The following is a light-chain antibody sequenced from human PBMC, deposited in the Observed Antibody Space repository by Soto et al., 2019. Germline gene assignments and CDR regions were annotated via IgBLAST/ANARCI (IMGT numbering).Light chain of an antibody. Sequence: EIVLAQSPATLSLSAVERATLSCRASQSVSSYLAWYQQKPGQAPRLLIYGASNRATGIPDRFSGSGSGTDFTLTISRLEPEDFAVYYCQQHGTSPRTFGHGTKVDIK. CDR3: QQHGTSPRT. CDR2: GAS. V-gene: IGKV3-11*01. J-gene: IGKJ1*01. CDR1: QSVSSY.